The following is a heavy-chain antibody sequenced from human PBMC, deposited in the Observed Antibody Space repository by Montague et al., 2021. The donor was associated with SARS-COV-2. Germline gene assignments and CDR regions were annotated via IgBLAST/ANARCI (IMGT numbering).Heavy chain of an antibody. CDR1: GGSITSNN. CDR2: INTSCST. J-gene: IGHJ4*02. Sequence: SETLSLTCSVSGGSITSNNWSWVRQPDGTGLEFIGIINTSCSTNYNHSLKSRVTMSVYTSRTQFSLKLTSVTAAVTAVYSCAGGYGSGRYSSWGQGTLVTVSS. V-gene: IGHV4-4*07. D-gene: IGHD3-10*01. CDR3: AGGYGSGRYSS.